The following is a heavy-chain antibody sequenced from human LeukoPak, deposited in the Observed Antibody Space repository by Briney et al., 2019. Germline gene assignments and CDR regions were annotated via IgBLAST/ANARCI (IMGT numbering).Heavy chain of an antibody. CDR3: ARAVAGLYFDY. CDR2: LYSDGKT. J-gene: IGHJ4*02. D-gene: IGHD6-19*01. CDR1: GFIVSRND. V-gene: IGHV3-53*01. Sequence: PGGSLRLSCAVSGFIVSRNDMTWVRQAPGKGLEWASLLYSDGKTFYADSVKGRFTISRDNSKNTLNLQMNSLRADDTAVYYCARAVAGLYFDYWGQGTLVTVSS.